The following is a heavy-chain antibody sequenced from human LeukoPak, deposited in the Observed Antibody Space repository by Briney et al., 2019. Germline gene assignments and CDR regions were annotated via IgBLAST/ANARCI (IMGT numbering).Heavy chain of an antibody. CDR1: GFTFDDYA. V-gene: IGHV3-9*01. D-gene: IGHD2-2*02. CDR2: ISWNSGSI. CDR3: ATDWNGPAAIKDWFDP. Sequence: PGRSLRLSCAASGFTFDDYAMPWVRQAPGKGLEWVSGISWNSGSIGYADSVKGRFTISRDNAKNSLYLQMNSLRAEDTALYYCATDWNGPAAIKDWFDPWGQGTLVTVSS. J-gene: IGHJ5*02.